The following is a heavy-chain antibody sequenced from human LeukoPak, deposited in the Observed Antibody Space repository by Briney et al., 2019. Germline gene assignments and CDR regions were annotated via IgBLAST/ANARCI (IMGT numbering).Heavy chain of an antibody. Sequence: SETLSLTCSVSGASMRTYYWGRVRQTPGKGLEFIGYISDTGSTNYNPSLKSRVTISVDTSKSLFSLRLTSATAADTAVYYCARDGDSGDFVGAFDVWGQGTLVTVSS. CDR3: ARDGDSGDFVGAFDV. J-gene: IGHJ3*01. V-gene: IGHV4-59*01. D-gene: IGHD4-17*01. CDR2: ISDTGST. CDR1: GASMRTYY.